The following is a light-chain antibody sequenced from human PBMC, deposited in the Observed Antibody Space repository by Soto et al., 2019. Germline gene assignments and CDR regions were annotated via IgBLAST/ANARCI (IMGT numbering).Light chain of an antibody. J-gene: IGLJ2*01. V-gene: IGLV1-44*01. CDR2: GDN. CDR3: AAWDDSLSGPV. Sequence: QSALTQPPSVSGTPGQRVTMSCSGGSSNIGRNTVSWYQQLPGTAPKVLISGDNQRSSGVPDRFSGSKSGTSASLAISGLQSEDEADYYCAAWDDSLSGPVFGGGTKLTVL. CDR1: SSNIGRNT.